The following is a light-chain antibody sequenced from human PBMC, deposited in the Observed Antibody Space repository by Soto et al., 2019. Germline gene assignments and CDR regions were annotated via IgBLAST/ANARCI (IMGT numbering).Light chain of an antibody. CDR1: QSVSSSF. CDR3: QQYDSSSWT. Sequence: EIGLTQSPGTLSLSPGERATLSRRASQSVSSSFLAWYQQKPGQAPRLLIYGASSRATGIPDRFSGSGSGTDFTLTISRLEPEDFAVYYCQQYDSSSWTFGQGTKVEIK. CDR2: GAS. J-gene: IGKJ1*01. V-gene: IGKV3-20*01.